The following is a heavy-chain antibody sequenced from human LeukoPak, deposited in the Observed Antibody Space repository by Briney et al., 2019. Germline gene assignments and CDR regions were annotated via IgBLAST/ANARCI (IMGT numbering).Heavy chain of an antibody. CDR3: ARRGYQPPHYYVDV. D-gene: IGHD2-2*01. J-gene: IGHJ6*03. V-gene: IGHV4-38-2*02. Sequence: QSSETLSLTCSVSDYSINSGYYWSWIRQPPGKGLEWLGTMHPTGVSYYNPSLKSRVTVSLDTSKNQFSLKLISMTAADTAVYYCARRGYQPPHYYVDVWGKGTAVTVSS. CDR1: DYSINSGYY. CDR2: MHPTGVS.